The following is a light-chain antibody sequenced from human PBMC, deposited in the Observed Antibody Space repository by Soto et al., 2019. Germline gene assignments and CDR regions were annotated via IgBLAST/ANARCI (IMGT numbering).Light chain of an antibody. J-gene: IGKJ2*01. Sequence: EIRLTQSPSSLSASVGDRVTIACRASHDINNFLAWFQQKPGKVPELLMYAASSLKSGVPSRFSGSGSGTDFSLTINGLQPEDFATYFCQNYNSVPYTLGPGTKLEIK. CDR3: QNYNSVPYT. CDR2: AAS. CDR1: HDINNF. V-gene: IGKV1-27*01.